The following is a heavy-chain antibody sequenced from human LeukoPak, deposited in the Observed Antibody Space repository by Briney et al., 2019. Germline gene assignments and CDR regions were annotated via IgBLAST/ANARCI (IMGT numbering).Heavy chain of an antibody. D-gene: IGHD3-10*01. V-gene: IGHV5-51*01. CDR3: AREGFVEPEGGNWFDP. Sequence: GESLKISCKGSGYSFTSYWIGWVRQMPGKGLEWMGIIYPGDSDTRYSPSFQGQVTISADKSISTAYLQWSSLKASDTAMYYCAREGFVEPEGGNWFDPWGQGTLVTVSS. CDR2: IYPGDSDT. CDR1: GYSFTSYW. J-gene: IGHJ5*02.